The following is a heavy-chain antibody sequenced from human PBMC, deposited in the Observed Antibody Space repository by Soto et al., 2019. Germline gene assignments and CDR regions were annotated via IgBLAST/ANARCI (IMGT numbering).Heavy chain of an antibody. CDR1: GGSISGGGYS. CDR2: IYQSGST. V-gene: IGHV4-30-2*01. J-gene: IGHJ4*02. D-gene: IGHD6-13*01. CDR3: AGVAAGEYYCGW. Sequence: SETLSLTCAVSGGSISGGGYSWNWIRQPPGMGLEWIGYIYQSGSTYYNPSLKSRVTMSVDTSKNQFSLKLSSVTAADTAVYYGAGVAAGEYYCGWWGQGTLVTVSS.